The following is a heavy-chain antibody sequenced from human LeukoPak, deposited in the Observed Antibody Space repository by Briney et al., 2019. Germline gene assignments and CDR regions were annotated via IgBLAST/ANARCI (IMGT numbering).Heavy chain of an antibody. V-gene: IGHV4-34*01. CDR2: INHSGST. CDR3: ASTNYGFWSGYYYY. D-gene: IGHD3-3*01. J-gene: IGHJ4*02. CDR1: GGSFSGYY. Sequence: KPSETLSLTCAVYGGSFSGYYWSWIRQPPGKGLEWIGEINHSGSTNYNPSLKSRVTISVDTSKKQFSLKLSSVTAADTAVYYCASTNYGFWSGYYYYWGQGTLVTVSS.